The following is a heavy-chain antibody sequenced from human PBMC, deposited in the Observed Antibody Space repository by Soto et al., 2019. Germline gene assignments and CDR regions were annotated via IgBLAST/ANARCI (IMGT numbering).Heavy chain of an antibody. V-gene: IGHV3-21*04. CDR2: ISSSSSYI. D-gene: IGHD3-22*01. J-gene: IGHJ4*02. Sequence: EVQLVESGGGLVKPGGSLRLSCAASGFTFSSYSMNWVRQAPGKGLEWVSSISSSSSYIYYADSVKGRFTISRDNAKNSRYLQMNSLRAEDTAVYYCASGVSHDQPLDYSSGYAFDYWGQGTLVTVSS. CDR3: ASGVSHDQPLDYSSGYAFDY. CDR1: GFTFSSYS.